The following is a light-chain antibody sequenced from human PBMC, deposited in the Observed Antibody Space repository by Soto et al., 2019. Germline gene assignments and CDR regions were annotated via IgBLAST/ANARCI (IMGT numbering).Light chain of an antibody. CDR1: QSVSSN. Sequence: EIVMTQSPGTLSVSPGERATLSCRASQSVSSNLAWYQQKPGQAPRLLIYGASTRATGIPARFSGSGSETECTLTISSLQSEDLAVYYCQQFYNWPRTFGQGTKVEIK. CDR3: QQFYNWPRT. V-gene: IGKV3-15*01. CDR2: GAS. J-gene: IGKJ1*01.